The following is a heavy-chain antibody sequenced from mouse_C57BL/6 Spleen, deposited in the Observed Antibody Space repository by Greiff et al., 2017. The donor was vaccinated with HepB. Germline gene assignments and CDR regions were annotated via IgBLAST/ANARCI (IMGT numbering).Heavy chain of an antibody. J-gene: IGHJ1*03. Sequence: EVQVVESGGGLVKPGGSLKLSCAASGFTFSDYGMHWVRQAPEKGLEWVAYISSGSSTIYYADTVKGRCTISRDNAKNTLFLQMTSLRTEDTAMYYCARHTYYDGKDFDVWGTGTTVTVSS. CDR1: GFTFSDYG. CDR3: ARHTYYDGKDFDV. D-gene: IGHD1-1*01. CDR2: ISSGSSTI. V-gene: IGHV5-17*01.